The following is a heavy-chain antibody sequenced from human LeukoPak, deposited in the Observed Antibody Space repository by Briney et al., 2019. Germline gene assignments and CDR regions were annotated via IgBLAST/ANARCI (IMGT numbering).Heavy chain of an antibody. CDR3: ARGAHDSSGYYYESFDY. CDR1: GFTFSSYW. J-gene: IGHJ4*02. CDR2: IKQDGSEK. V-gene: IGHV3-7*01. Sequence: PGGSLRLSCAASGFTFSSYWMSWVRQAPGKGLEWVTNIKQDGSEKYYVDSVKGRFTISRDNAKNSLYLQTNSLRAEDTAVYYCARGAHDSSGYYYESFDYWGQGTLVTVSS. D-gene: IGHD3-22*01.